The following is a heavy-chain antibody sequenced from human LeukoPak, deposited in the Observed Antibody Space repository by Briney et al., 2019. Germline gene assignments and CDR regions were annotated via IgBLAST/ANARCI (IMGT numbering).Heavy chain of an antibody. CDR1: GFTFSGYG. CDR2: TSYDGIQK. Sequence: GGSLRLSCAVSGFTFSGYGMHWVRQAPGEGLEWVAGTSYDGIQKYYEDSVKGRFTISRDNAKNTLYLQMNSLRAEDTAVYYCARASSGSHGDYWGQGTLVTVSS. J-gene: IGHJ4*02. D-gene: IGHD1-26*01. CDR3: ARASSGSHGDY. V-gene: IGHV3-30*03.